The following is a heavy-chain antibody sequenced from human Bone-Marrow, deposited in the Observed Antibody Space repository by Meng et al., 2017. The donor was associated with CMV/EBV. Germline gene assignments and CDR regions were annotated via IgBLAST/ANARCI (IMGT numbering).Heavy chain of an antibody. CDR1: GFTFSTYE. CDR2: ISSSGTTV. Sequence: GGSLRLSCAASGFTFSTYEMNWVRQAPGKGLEWVSYISSSGTTVYYADSVKGRFTISRDNAKNSLFLQMSSLRAEDTAVYYCARVGIWAARGMDVWGQGTTVTVSS. D-gene: IGHD6-6*01. J-gene: IGHJ6*02. V-gene: IGHV3-48*03. CDR3: ARVGIWAARGMDV.